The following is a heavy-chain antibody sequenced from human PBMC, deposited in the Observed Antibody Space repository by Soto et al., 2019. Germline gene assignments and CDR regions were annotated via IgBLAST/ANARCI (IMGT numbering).Heavy chain of an antibody. CDR1: GFTFSDYY. Sequence: QAQLVESGGGLVKPGGSQRLSCAASGFTFSDYYMSWIRQAPGKGPEWVSYISTSGATIYYADSVKGRFAISRDNAKNSLYLQMNSLRAEDTAVYYCARENMKQGYCSTTSCPFDYWGQGSLVTVSS. D-gene: IGHD2-2*01. CDR3: ARENMKQGYCSTTSCPFDY. J-gene: IGHJ4*02. V-gene: IGHV3-11*01. CDR2: ISTSGATI.